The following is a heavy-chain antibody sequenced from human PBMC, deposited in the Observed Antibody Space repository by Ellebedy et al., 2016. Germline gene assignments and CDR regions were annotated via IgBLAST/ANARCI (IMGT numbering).Heavy chain of an antibody. D-gene: IGHD3-10*01. CDR3: ARHRGVIKSGAFDP. V-gene: IGHV4-59*08. Sequence: SETLSLTCTVSGGSMNNYYWSWIRQPPGKGLEWIGYFHFSRNTNYDSALKSRVPLSVDTSKNQFTLTLSSVTAADTAVYYCARHRGVIKSGAFDPWGQGARVTVSS. CDR1: GGSMNNYY. J-gene: IGHJ5*02. CDR2: FHFSRNT.